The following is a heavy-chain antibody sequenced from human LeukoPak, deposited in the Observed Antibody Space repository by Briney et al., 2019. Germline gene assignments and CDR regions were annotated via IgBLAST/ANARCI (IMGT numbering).Heavy chain of an antibody. D-gene: IGHD1-26*01. J-gene: IGHJ5*02. CDR2: ISSSSIYI. CDR3: AKGNSGSYSQDWFDP. CDR1: GFTLSSYS. V-gene: IGHV3-21*04. Sequence: GGSLRLSCAASGFTLSSYSMNWVRQAPGKGLEWVSSISSSSIYIYYADSLKGRFTISRDNAKNSLYLQMNSLRAEDMALYYCAKGNSGSYSQDWFDPWGQGTLVTVSS.